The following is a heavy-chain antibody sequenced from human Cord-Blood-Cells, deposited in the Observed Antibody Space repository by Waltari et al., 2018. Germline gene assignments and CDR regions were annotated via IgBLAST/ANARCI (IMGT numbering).Heavy chain of an antibody. CDR3: ATPTSYCGGDCYDAFDI. Sequence: EVQLVQSGAEVKKPGATVKISCKVSGYTFTDYYMHWVQQAPGKGLEWMGLVDPEDGETIYAEKFQGRVTITADTSTDTAYMELSSLRSEDTAVYYCATPTSYCGGDCYDAFDIWGQGTMVTVSS. CDR2: VDPEDGET. V-gene: IGHV1-69-2*01. D-gene: IGHD2-21*01. J-gene: IGHJ3*02. CDR1: GYTFTDYY.